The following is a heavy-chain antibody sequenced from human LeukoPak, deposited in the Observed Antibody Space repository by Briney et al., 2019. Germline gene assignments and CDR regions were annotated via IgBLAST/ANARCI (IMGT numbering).Heavy chain of an antibody. J-gene: IGHJ4*02. CDR1: GYGFTSYW. CDR2: IDPSDSET. V-gene: IGHV5-51*01. Sequence: GESLKISCKASGYGFTSYWIGWVRHMPGKGLEWMGIIDPSDSETRYTPSFQGQVTISVDESLTTAYLQWTSLKAPDTAMYYCARQTAMGRSGDYWGQGTQVTVSS. CDR3: ARQTAMGRSGDY. D-gene: IGHD5-18*01.